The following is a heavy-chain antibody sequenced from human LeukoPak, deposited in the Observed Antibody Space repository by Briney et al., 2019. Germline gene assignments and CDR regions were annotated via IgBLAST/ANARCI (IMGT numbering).Heavy chain of an antibody. CDR3: ARYGVDRDYDY. J-gene: IGHJ4*02. D-gene: IGHD3-3*01. Sequence: SETLSLTCAVSGYSIRSGYYWGWIRQPPGKGLEWIGSIYHSGSTYYNPSLKSQVTISVDTSKNQFSLKLSSVTAADTAVYYCARYGVDRDYDYWGQGTLVTVSS. CDR1: GYSIRSGYY. CDR2: IYHSGST. V-gene: IGHV4-38-2*01.